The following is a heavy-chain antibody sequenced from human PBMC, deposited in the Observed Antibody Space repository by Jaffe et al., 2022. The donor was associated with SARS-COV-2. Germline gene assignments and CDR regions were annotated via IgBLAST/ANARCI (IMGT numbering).Heavy chain of an antibody. CDR2: IGGSGGST. D-gene: IGHD3-22*01. Sequence: EVQLVESGGGLVQPGGSLRLSCAASGFTFSSYAMSWVRQAPGKGLEWVSAIGGSGGSTYYADSVKGRFTISRDNSKNTLYLQMNSLRAEDTAVYYCAKDLRPYYYDSSGYYFDAFDIWGQGTMVTVSS. V-gene: IGHV3-23*04. CDR1: GFTFSSYA. CDR3: AKDLRPYYYDSSGYYFDAFDI. J-gene: IGHJ3*02.